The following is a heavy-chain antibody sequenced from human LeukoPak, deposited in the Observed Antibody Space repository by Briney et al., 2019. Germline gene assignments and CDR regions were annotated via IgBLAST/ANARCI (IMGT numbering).Heavy chain of an antibody. CDR3: ARQPPWRITFGY. Sequence: PSETLSPTCTVSGGSMSSSRYYWGGIRQPPGKGLEWIGSIYYSGSTYYNPSLKSRVTISVDTSKNQFSLKLSSVTAADTAVYYCARQPPWRITFGYWGPGTLVTVSS. J-gene: IGHJ4*02. CDR1: GGSMSSSRYY. V-gene: IGHV4-39*01. D-gene: IGHD3-3*01. CDR2: IYYSGST.